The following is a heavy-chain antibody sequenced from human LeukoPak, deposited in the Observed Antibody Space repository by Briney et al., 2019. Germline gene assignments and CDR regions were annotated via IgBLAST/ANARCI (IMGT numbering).Heavy chain of an antibody. Sequence: GGSLRLSCAASGFTVSSNYMSWVRQAPGKGLEWVSVIYSGGSTYYADSVKGRFTISRDNSKNTLYLQMNSLRAEDTAVYYCARDLGDIVVVPAAIPGYWGQGTLVTVSS. D-gene: IGHD2-2*01. CDR2: IYSGGST. CDR1: GFTVSSNY. J-gene: IGHJ4*02. CDR3: ARDLGDIVVVPAAIPGY. V-gene: IGHV3-53*05.